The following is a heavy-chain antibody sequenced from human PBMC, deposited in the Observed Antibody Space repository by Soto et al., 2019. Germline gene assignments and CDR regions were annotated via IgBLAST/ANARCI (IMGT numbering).Heavy chain of an antibody. D-gene: IGHD2-15*01. CDR3: AADHCSGGSCYWDAFDI. CDR2: IVVGSGNT. Sequence: SEKVSCKASGFTFTSSAVQWVRQARGQRLEWIGWIVVGSGNTNYAQKFQERVTITRDMSTSTAYMELSSLRSEDTAVYYCAADHCSGGSCYWDAFDIWGQGTMVTVSS. CDR1: GFTFTSSA. V-gene: IGHV1-58*01. J-gene: IGHJ3*02.